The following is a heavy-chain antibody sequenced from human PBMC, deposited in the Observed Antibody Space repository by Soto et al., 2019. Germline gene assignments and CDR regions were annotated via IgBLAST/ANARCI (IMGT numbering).Heavy chain of an antibody. J-gene: IGHJ3*02. Sequence: ASVKVSCKASGYTFTGYYMHWVRQAPGQGLEWMGWINPNSGGTNYAQKFQGWVTMTRDTSISTAYMELSRLRSDDTAVYYCAVAESRGWLVGAHDAFDIWGQGTMVTVSS. CDR1: GYTFTGYY. V-gene: IGHV1-2*04. D-gene: IGHD1-26*01. CDR2: INPNSGGT. CDR3: AVAESRGWLVGAHDAFDI.